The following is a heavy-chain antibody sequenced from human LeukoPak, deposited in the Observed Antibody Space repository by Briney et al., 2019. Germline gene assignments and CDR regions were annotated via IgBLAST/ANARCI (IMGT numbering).Heavy chain of an antibody. CDR2: IYNDGST. J-gene: IGHJ4*02. CDR1: GGSISSYY. Sequence: SETLSLTCTVSGGSISSYYWSWIRQPPGKGLEWIGYIYNDGSTNYSPSLRSRVAISVDTTKNQVSLKLTSLTAADTAVYYCAGDQYSSIWSYYWGQGTLVTVSS. V-gene: IGHV4-59*03. CDR3: AGDQYSSIWSYY. D-gene: IGHD6-13*01.